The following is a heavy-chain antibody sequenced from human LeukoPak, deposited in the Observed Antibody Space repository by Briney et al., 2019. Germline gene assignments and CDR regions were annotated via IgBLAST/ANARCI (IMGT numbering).Heavy chain of an antibody. D-gene: IGHD6-19*01. CDR3: ASSARSSPYYMDV. J-gene: IGHJ6*03. Sequence: GESLKISCKASGYSFTSYWIGWVRQMPGKGLEWMGIIYPDDSDTRYSPSFQGQVTISADKSISTAYLQWSSLKASDTAMYYCASSARSSPYYMDVWGKGTTVTVSS. V-gene: IGHV5-51*01. CDR1: GYSFTSYW. CDR2: IYPDDSDT.